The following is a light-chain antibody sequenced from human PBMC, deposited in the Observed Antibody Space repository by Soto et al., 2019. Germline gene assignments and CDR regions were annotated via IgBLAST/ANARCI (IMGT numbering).Light chain of an antibody. V-gene: IGLV2-14*01. Sequence: QSALTQPASVSGSPGQSITISCTGTSSDVGGYNYVSWYQQHPGKVPKLMIYDVSTRPSGVSNRFSGSKSGDTASLTISGLQAEDEADYYCSSYTSRSTWVFGGGTKLTVL. CDR1: SSDVGGYNY. CDR2: DVS. J-gene: IGLJ3*02. CDR3: SSYTSRSTWV.